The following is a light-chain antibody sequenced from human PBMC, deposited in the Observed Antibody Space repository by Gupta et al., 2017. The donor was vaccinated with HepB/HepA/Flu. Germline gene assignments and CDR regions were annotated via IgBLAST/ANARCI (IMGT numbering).Light chain of an antibody. CDR1: SSNIGTNF. Sequence: HSVLTQPPSASGTPGQTVNISCSGSSSNIGTNFVYWFQHFPGTAPNLLISRDNKRPSGGPDRFSGSKSGTSASLVISGLRSDDEAAYFCAGWDDSLNGLVIFGGGTKLTVL. CDR3: AGWDDSLNGLVI. V-gene: IGLV1-47*01. CDR2: RDN. J-gene: IGLJ2*01.